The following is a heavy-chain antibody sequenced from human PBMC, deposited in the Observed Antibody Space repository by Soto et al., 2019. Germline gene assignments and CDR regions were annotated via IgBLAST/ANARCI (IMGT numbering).Heavy chain of an antibody. Sequence: TSETLSLTCVVSGDSMSNYYWRWIRQPPGKGLEWIGDVYYSGSTNYNPSLKSRVTISVDTSKNQFSLKLMSLSAADTAVYYCGRLEGLATISYYFDYWGQGALVTVSS. CDR2: VYYSGST. CDR1: GDSMSNYY. CDR3: GRLEGLATISYYFDY. V-gene: IGHV4-59*08. J-gene: IGHJ4*02. D-gene: IGHD3-9*01.